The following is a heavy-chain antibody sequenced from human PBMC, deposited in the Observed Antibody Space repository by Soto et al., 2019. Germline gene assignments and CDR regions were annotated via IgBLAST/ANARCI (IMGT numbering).Heavy chain of an antibody. J-gene: IGHJ5*02. CDR2: IYHSGST. CDR3: ARALFDSNLSWFDP. D-gene: IGHD4-4*01. Sequence: LSLTCAVSGGSISSGGYSWSWIRQPPGKGLEWIGYIYHSGSTYYNPSLKSRVTISVDRSKNQFSLKLSSVTAADTAVYYCARALFDSNLSWFDPWGQGTLVTVSS. V-gene: IGHV4-30-2*01. CDR1: GGSISSGGYS.